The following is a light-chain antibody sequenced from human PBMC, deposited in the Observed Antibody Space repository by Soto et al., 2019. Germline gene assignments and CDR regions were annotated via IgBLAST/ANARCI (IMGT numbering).Light chain of an antibody. Sequence: EIVMTQSPDTPSVSPGEGATLSCRVSQSIRSNLAWYQQRPGQAPRLLMYGASTRADGIPARFTGSGSGTDFTLTISSLEPEDFAVYYCQQRSNWPITFGQGTRLEI. J-gene: IGKJ5*01. CDR2: GAS. CDR1: QSIRSN. CDR3: QQRSNWPIT. V-gene: IGKV3-15*01.